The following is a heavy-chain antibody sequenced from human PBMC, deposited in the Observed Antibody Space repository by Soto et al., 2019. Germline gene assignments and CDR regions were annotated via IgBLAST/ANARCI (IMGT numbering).Heavy chain of an antibody. CDR2: IIPIFGTA. D-gene: IGHD3-22*01. CDR1: GGTFSSYA. Sequence: SVKVSCKASGGTFSSYAISWVRQAPGQGLEWMGGIIPIFGTANYAQKFQGRVTITADESTSTAYMELSSLRSEDTAVYYCARTITYYYDSSGPPQDYYYYGMDVWG. V-gene: IGHV1-69*13. CDR3: ARTITYYYDSSGPPQDYYYYGMDV. J-gene: IGHJ6*02.